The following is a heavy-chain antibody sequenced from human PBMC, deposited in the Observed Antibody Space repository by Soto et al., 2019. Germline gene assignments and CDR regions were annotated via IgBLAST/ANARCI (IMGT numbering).Heavy chain of an antibody. J-gene: IGHJ6*02. D-gene: IGHD3-22*01. CDR2: IYPGDSDA. CDR1: GYSFLNYW. Sequence: RGESLKISCKTSGYSFLNYWIGWVRQMYGKGLEWMGIIYPGDSDARYSPSFQGQVTISADKSISTAYLQWSSLKASDTAMYYWTRLGYYEDSSGYYPVSMDVWGQGTTVTVSS. CDR3: TRLGYYEDSSGYYPVSMDV. V-gene: IGHV5-51*01.